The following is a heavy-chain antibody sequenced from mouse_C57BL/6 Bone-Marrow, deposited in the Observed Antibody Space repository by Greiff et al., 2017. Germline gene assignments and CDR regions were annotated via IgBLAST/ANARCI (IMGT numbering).Heavy chain of an antibody. Sequence: QVQLQQPGAELVMPGASVKLSCKASGYTFTSYWMHWVKQRPGQGLEWIGEIDPSDSYTNYNQKFKGKSTLTVEKSSSTAYMQLSSLTSEDSAVYYGSSLGGGDYFDYWGQGTTLTGSS. D-gene: IGHD4-1*01. V-gene: IGHV1-69*01. CDR3: SSLGGGDYFDY. CDR1: GYTFTSYW. J-gene: IGHJ2*01. CDR2: IDPSDSYT.